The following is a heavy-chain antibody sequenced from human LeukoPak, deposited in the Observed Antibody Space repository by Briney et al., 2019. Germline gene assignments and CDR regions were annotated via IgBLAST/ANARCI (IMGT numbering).Heavy chain of an antibody. Sequence: GGSLRLSCAASGFTVSGNYMSWIRQAPGKGLEWVSYISSSGSTIYYADSVKGRFTISRDNAKNSLYLQMNSLRAEDTAVYYCAREPRLGYCSGGSCYSGVMGLLDYWGQGTLVTVSS. D-gene: IGHD2-15*01. V-gene: IGHV3-11*01. CDR2: ISSSGSTI. CDR3: AREPRLGYCSGGSCYSGVMGLLDY. CDR1: GFTVSGNY. J-gene: IGHJ4*02.